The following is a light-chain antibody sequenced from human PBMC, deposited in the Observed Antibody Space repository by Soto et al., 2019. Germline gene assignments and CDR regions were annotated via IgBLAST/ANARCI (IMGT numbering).Light chain of an antibody. CDR3: CSYAGTYTFFV. J-gene: IGLJ1*01. Sequence: QSALTQPRSVSGSPGQSVTISCSGSSSDVGGYNYVSWYQQHPGKAPKLLIYDVAIRTSGVSDRFSGSKSGNTASLTISDLQAEDDGDYYCCSYAGTYTFFVFGTGTKVTVL. V-gene: IGLV2-11*01. CDR1: SSDVGGYNY. CDR2: DVA.